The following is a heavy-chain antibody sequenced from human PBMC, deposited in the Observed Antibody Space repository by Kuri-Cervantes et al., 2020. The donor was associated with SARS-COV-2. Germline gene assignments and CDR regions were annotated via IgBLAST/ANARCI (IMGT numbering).Heavy chain of an antibody. CDR1: GGSISSGGYF. CDR3: ATPFGVVPY. CDR2: IYHSGST. J-gene: IGHJ4*02. D-gene: IGHD3-3*01. V-gene: IGHV4-30-2*01. Sequence: QTLSLTCAVSGGSISSGGYFWSWIRRPPGKGLEWIGYIYHSGSTYYNPSLKSRVTISVDRSKNQFSLKLRSVTAADTAVYYCATPFGVVPYWGRGTLVTVSS.